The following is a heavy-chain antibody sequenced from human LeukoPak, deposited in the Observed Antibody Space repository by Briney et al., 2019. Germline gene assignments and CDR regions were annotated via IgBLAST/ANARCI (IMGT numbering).Heavy chain of an antibody. CDR2: INTNTGNP. CDR1: GYTFTNYA. V-gene: IGHV7-4-1*02. J-gene: IGHJ4*02. CDR3: AREYIDPTLGDYDSGSYIDY. D-gene: IGHD3-10*01. Sequence: ASVKVSCKASGYTFTNYAMNWVRQAPGQGLEWMGWINTNTGNPTYAQGFTGRLVFSLDTSVSTAYLQISSLKAEDTAVYYCAREYIDPTLGDYDSGSYIDYWGLGTLVTVSS.